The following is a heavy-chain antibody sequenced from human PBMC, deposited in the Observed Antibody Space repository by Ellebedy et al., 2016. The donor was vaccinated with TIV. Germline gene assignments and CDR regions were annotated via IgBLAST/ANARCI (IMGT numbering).Heavy chain of an antibody. CDR1: GFNVSSNY. CDR3: ARDHGRTGVH. CDR2: IYGGGST. J-gene: IGHJ4*02. V-gene: IGHV3-66*01. D-gene: IGHD3-10*01. Sequence: GGSLRLXXAVSGFNVSSNYMSWVRQAPGKGLEWVSVIYGGGSTYYADSVKDRFTISRDNSKNTLYLQMNSLRAEDTAVYYCARDHGRTGVHWGQGTLVTVSS.